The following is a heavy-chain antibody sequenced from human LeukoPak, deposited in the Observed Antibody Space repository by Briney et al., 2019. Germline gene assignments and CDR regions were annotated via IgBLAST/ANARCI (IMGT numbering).Heavy chain of an antibody. CDR3: VRSGFCSGATCSYQWSLGWFDP. J-gene: IGHJ5*02. CDR1: GYTFTTYD. V-gene: IGHV1-8*02. Sequence: ASVKVSCKASGYTFTTYDITWVRQATGQGLEWMGWMNPNSGNTAYAQKFQGRVTMSRDTSINTAYMEVSNLRSEDTAIYYCVRSGFCSGATCSYQWSLGWFDPWGQGTQVIVSS. D-gene: IGHD2-15*01. CDR2: MNPNSGNT.